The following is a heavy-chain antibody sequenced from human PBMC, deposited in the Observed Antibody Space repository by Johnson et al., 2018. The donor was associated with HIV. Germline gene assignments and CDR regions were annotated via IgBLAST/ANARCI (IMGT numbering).Heavy chain of an antibody. D-gene: IGHD6-6*01. CDR2: ISWHSGSI. CDR1: GFTFDDYA. J-gene: IGHJ3*02. Sequence: QLVESGGGLVQPGRSLRLSCAASGFTFDDYAMHWVRQAPGKGLEWVSGISWHSGSIGYAESVKGRFTISRDNAKNSLYLQMNSLRAEDTALYYCAKDREVGSSARGCAFDIWGQGTMVTVYS. CDR3: AKDREVGSSARGCAFDI. V-gene: IGHV3-9*01.